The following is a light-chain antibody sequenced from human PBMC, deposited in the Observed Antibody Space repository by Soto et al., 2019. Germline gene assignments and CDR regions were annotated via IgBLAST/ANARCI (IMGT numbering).Light chain of an antibody. Sequence: EIVMTQSPATLSVSPGEGATLSCRASQRIDTNLAWYQQKPGQAPRLLIYGASTRATGIPDRFSGSGSGTDFTLTISRLEPEDFAVYYCQQYSSPPSITFGQGTRLEIK. CDR1: QRIDTN. J-gene: IGKJ5*01. CDR3: QQYSSPPSIT. V-gene: IGKV3-20*01. CDR2: GAS.